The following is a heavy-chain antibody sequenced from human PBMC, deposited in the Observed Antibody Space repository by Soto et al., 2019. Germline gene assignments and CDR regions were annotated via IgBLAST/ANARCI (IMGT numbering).Heavy chain of an antibody. CDR3: SKNGTTWFAS. CDR2: TSVLNGYA. Sequence: QVQLVQSGPELKKPGASVKVSCKTSGYSFHNSGISWVRQAPGQGLEWMGWTSVLNGYAHYGQKFQDRVIMTADTFTSTAYMELRGLRSDDTAMYYCSKNGTTWFASWGQGTPVTVSS. D-gene: IGHD1-1*01. CDR1: GYSFHNSG. J-gene: IGHJ5*01. V-gene: IGHV1-18*01.